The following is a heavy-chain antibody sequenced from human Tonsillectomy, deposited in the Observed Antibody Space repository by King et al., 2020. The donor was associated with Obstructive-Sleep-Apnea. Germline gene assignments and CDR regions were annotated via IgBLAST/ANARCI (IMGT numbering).Heavy chain of an antibody. CDR2: ISNNGGST. V-gene: IGHV3-64*01. J-gene: IGHJ1*01. D-gene: IGHD3-9*01. CDR3: AGGYYDILTGYPEYFQH. Sequence: VQLVESGGGLVQPGGSLRLSCAASGFTFSGYAMHWVRQAPGKGLEYVSAISNNGGSTYYANSVKGRFTISRDNSKNTLYLQMGSLRAEDTAVYYCAGGYYDILTGYPEYFQHWGQGTLATVSS. CDR1: GFTFSGYA.